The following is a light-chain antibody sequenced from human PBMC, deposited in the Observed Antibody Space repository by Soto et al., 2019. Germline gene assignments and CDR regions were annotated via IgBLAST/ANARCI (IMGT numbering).Light chain of an antibody. CDR1: SSDVGGYNF. Sequence: QSALTQPASVSGSPGQSITISCTGTSSDVGGYNFVSWYQQHPGKAPKVMIYDVSNRPAGVYHRFSGSKSGNTASLTISGLQAEDEADYYCSSYPSSSTHGVCGGGTKLPV. CDR2: DVS. V-gene: IGLV2-14*01. CDR3: SSYPSSSTHGV. J-gene: IGLJ3*02.